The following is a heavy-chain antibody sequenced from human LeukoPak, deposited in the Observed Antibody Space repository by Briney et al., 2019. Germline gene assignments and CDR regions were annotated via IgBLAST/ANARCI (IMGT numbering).Heavy chain of an antibody. CDR1: GGSISSGGYS. Sequence: SETLSLTCAVSGGSISSGGYSWSWIRQPPGKGLEWIGYIYHSGSTYYNPSLKSRVTISVDRSKNQFSLKLSSVTAADTAVYYCARGSSDCSSTSCYTGFDYWGQGTLVTVSS. CDR2: IYHSGST. J-gene: IGHJ4*02. CDR3: ARGSSDCSSTSCYTGFDY. V-gene: IGHV4-30-2*01. D-gene: IGHD2-2*02.